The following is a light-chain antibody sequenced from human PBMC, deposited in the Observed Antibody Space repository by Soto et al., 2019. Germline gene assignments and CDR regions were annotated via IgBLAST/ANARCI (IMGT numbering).Light chain of an antibody. V-gene: IGKV3-15*01. CDR2: GAS. CDR1: QSVSSS. Sequence: TVNTPSPSTLSVSPGERATLSCRASQSVSSSLAWYQQKPGQAPRLLIYGASTRATGIPARFSGSGSGTEFALTISSLQSEDFAVYYCQQYKNWPPITFGQGTRLEI. CDR3: QQYKNWPPIT. J-gene: IGKJ5*01.